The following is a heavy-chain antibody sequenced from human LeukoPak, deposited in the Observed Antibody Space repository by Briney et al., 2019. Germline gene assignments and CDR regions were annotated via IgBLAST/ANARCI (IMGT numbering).Heavy chain of an antibody. CDR2: ISSTGSYI. CDR1: GFTFSSYS. J-gene: IGHJ4*02. Sequence: GGSLRLSCAASGFTFSSYSMNWVRQAPGKGLEWVSSISSTGSYIYHADSVKGRFTISRDNAKNSLYLQMNSLRAEDTALYYCAKDIAAAGHSFDYWGQGTLVTVSS. CDR3: AKDIAAAGHSFDY. V-gene: IGHV3-21*04. D-gene: IGHD6-13*01.